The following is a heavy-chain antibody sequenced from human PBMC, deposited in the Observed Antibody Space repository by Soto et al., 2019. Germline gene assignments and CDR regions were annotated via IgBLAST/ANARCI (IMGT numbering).Heavy chain of an antibody. V-gene: IGHV4-34*01. D-gene: IGHD2-15*01. Sequence: PSETLSLTCAVYGASFSGYYWSWIRQPPGKGLEWIGEINHSGSTNYNPSLKSRVTISVDTSKNQFSLKLSSVTAADTAVYYCARARVVAARPTSYYYYMDVWGKGTTVTVSS. J-gene: IGHJ6*03. CDR2: INHSGST. CDR1: GASFSGYY. CDR3: ARARVVAARPTSYYYYMDV.